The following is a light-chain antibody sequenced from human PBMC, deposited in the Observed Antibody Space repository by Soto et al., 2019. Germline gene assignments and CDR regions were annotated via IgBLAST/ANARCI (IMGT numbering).Light chain of an antibody. J-gene: IGKJ1*01. CDR3: QQYYNTPST. Sequence: DIVMTQSPDPLAVSLGERATINCKSSQSVLYSSTNKNYLAWYQQKPGQPPKLLIYWASTRESGVPDRFSGSGSGTDFTLTISSLQAEDVAIYYCQQYYNTPSTFGQGTKVEIK. V-gene: IGKV4-1*01. CDR1: QSVLYSSTNKNY. CDR2: WAS.